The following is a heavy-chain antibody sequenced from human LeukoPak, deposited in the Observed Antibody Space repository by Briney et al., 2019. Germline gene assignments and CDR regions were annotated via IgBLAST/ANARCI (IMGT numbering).Heavy chain of an antibody. Sequence: GGSLRLSCAASGFTFNNYAMYWVRQAPGKGLEWVSGIFGSGGSAHYADSVKGRFTISRDNSKNTVHLQLDSLRVEDTAVYYCGKTTVGYSSGRYPGWPVDYWGQGTLVTVSS. V-gene: IGHV3-23*01. J-gene: IGHJ4*01. D-gene: IGHD2-15*01. CDR3: GKTTVGYSSGRYPGWPVDY. CDR2: IFGSGGSA. CDR1: GFTFNNYA.